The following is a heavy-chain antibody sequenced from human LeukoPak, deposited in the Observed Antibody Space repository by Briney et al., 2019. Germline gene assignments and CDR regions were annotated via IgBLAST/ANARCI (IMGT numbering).Heavy chain of an antibody. Sequence: GGSLRLSCAASGFTFSSYSMSWVRQAPGKGLEWVSYISSSSSTIYYADSVKGRFTISRDNAKNSLYLQMNSLRAEDTAVYYCARAFTVTTRVGGDYWGQGTLVIVSS. CDR3: ARAFTVTTRVGGDY. CDR1: GFTFSSYS. V-gene: IGHV3-48*01. D-gene: IGHD4-17*01. CDR2: ISSSSSTI. J-gene: IGHJ4*02.